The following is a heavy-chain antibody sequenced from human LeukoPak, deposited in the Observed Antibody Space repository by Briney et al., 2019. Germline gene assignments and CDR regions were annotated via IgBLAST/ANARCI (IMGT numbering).Heavy chain of an antibody. V-gene: IGHV3-9*01. CDR2: ISWNSGSI. CDR1: AFTFSSYA. J-gene: IGHJ4*02. Sequence: GGSLRLSCAASAFTFSSYAMHWVRQAPGKGLEWVSGISWNSGSIGYADSVKGRFTISRDNAKNSLYLQMNSLRAEDTALYYCAKDYYGSGRRAHFDYWGQGTLVTVSS. CDR3: AKDYYGSGRRAHFDY. D-gene: IGHD3-10*01.